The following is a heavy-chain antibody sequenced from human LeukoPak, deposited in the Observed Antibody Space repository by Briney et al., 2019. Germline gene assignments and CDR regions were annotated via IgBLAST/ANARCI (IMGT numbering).Heavy chain of an antibody. CDR2: ISYNGTND. CDR1: GFTFSAYT. CDR3: ARDALK. V-gene: IGHV3-30*04. Sequence: GRSLRLSCAASGFTFSAYTLHWVRQAPGKGLEWVAVISYNGTNDYYADSVKGRFTISRDNSENTLHLQMNNLRIEDTAVYYCARDALKWGQGTLVIVSS. J-gene: IGHJ4*02.